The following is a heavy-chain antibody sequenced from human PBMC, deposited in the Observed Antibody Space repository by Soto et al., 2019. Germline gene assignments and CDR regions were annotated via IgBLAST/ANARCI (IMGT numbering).Heavy chain of an antibody. CDR1: GFTFSGSA. D-gene: IGHD1-26*01. V-gene: IGHV3-73*01. CDR2: IRSKANRYAT. CDR3: TTQEIVGATGY. J-gene: IGHJ4*02. Sequence: GGSLRLSCAASGFTFSGSAMHWVRQASGKWQEWVGRIRSKANRYATAYAASVKGRFTISRDDSKNTAYLQMNSLKTEDTAVYYCTTQEIVGATGYWGQGTLVTVSS.